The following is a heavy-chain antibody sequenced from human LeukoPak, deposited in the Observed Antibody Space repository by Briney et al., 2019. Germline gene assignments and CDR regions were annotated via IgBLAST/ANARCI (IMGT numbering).Heavy chain of an antibody. D-gene: IGHD1-26*01. CDR1: GYTFSGYN. J-gene: IGHJ4*02. CDR2: INHNSGGT. V-gene: IGHV1-2*02. Sequence: ASVKVSCKASGYTFSGYNMHWVRQARGQGLEWMGWINHNSGGTNTAQKFQGRVTMTRDTSISTAYMDLSRLRSDDTAVYCCAREGYGGSDYAYWGQGTLVTVSS. CDR3: AREGYGGSDYAY.